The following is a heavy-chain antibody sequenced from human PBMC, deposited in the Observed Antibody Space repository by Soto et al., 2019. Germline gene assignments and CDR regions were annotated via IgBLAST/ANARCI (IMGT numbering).Heavy chain of an antibody. Sequence: SLRLSCAASGFTFSSYGMHWVRQAPGKGLEWVAVMWYDGSNKYYTDSVKGRFTISRDNSKSTLYLQMNSLRAEDTAVYYCARDHHTAMVQDVWGQGTTVTVSS. CDR2: MWYDGSNK. D-gene: IGHD5-18*01. V-gene: IGHV3-33*08. CDR1: GFTFSSYG. J-gene: IGHJ6*02. CDR3: ARDHHTAMVQDV.